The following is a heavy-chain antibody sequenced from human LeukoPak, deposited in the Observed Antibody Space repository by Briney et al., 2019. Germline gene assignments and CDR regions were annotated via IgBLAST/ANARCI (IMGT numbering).Heavy chain of an antibody. V-gene: IGHV4-59*01. CDR1: GGSISSYY. CDR3: ARDSQHCSSTSCPKGDAFDI. CDR2: IYYSGST. Sequence: PSETLSLTCTVSGGSISSYYWSWIRQPPGKGLEWIGYIYYSGSTNYNPSLKSRVTISVDTSKNQFSLKLSSVTAADTAVYYCARDSQHCSSTSCPKGDAFDIWGQGTMVTVSS. D-gene: IGHD2-2*01. J-gene: IGHJ3*02.